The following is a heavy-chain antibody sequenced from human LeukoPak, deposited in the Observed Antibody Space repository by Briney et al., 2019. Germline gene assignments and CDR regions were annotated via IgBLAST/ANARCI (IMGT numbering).Heavy chain of an antibody. Sequence: SETLSLTCTVSVGSLRSSSYYWGWIRQPPGKGLEWIGSIYYSGSTYYNPSLKSRLTIYVHTSKNQFCLKLSSVTAAGTAVYYFARLGAGGYCGSTSCSAIHWFDAWGQGTLVTVSS. D-gene: IGHD2-2*01. CDR3: ARLGAGGYCGSTSCSAIHWFDA. CDR2: IYYSGST. V-gene: IGHV4-39*01. J-gene: IGHJ5*01. CDR1: VGSLRSSSYY.